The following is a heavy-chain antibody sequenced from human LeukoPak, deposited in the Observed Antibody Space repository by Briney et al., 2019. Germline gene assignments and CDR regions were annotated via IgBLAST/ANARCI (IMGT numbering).Heavy chain of an antibody. J-gene: IGHJ4*02. D-gene: IGHD3-10*01. Sequence: SETLSLACSVSGGSISSSTYYWGWIRQPPGKGLEWIGRIYTSGSTNYNPSLKSRVTMSVDTSKNQFSLKLSSVTAADTAVYYCAREVYYYGSGSYFNYWGQGTLVTVSS. CDR2: IYTSGST. V-gene: IGHV4-39*07. CDR3: AREVYYYGSGSYFNY. CDR1: GGSISSSTYY.